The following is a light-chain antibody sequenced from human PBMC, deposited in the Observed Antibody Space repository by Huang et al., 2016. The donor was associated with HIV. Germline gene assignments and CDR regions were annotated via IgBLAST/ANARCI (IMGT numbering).Light chain of an antibody. CDR1: ESVGSN. CDR2: DAS. V-gene: IGKV3-15*01. J-gene: IGKJ1*01. CDR3: QQYHIYWT. Sequence: VMTQSPATLSVSPGERVTLFCRASESVGSNLAWFQLNPGQAPRLLIYDASTRATGIPGRFSGSGSGTVFTLTISSLQSEDSAVYFCQQYHIYWTFGQGTKVEFK.